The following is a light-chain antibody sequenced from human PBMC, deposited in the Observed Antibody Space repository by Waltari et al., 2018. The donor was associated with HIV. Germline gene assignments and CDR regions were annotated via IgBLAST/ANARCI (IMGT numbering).Light chain of an antibody. CDR2: ESY. CDR3: QSYDTNKNWV. CDR1: SGSIAGHS. V-gene: IGLV6-57*01. Sequence: FMLTQPHSVSESPGKTVTISCTRSSGSIAGHSVQWLQRRPGSSPTTVIYESYFRTSGVPARFSGSIDRSSNSASLTISGLKTEDEADYYCQSYDTNKNWVFGGGTKLTVL. J-gene: IGLJ3*02.